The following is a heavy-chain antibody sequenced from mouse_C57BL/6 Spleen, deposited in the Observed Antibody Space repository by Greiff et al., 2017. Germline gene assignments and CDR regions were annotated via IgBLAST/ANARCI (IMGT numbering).Heavy chain of an antibody. CDR1: GYAFTNYL. J-gene: IGHJ2*01. V-gene: IGHV1-54*01. Sequence: QVQLKQSGAELVRPGTSVKVSCKASGYAFTNYLIEWVKQRPGQGLEWIGVINPGSGGTNYNEKFKGKATLTADKSSSTAYMQLSSLTSEDSAVYFCAREGDGYYEVLDYWGQGTTLTVSS. D-gene: IGHD2-3*01. CDR3: AREGDGYYEVLDY. CDR2: INPGSGGT.